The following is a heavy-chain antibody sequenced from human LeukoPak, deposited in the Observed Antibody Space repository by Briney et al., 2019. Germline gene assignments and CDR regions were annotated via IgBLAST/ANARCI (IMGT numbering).Heavy chain of an antibody. CDR1: GYTFTSYG. D-gene: IGHD3-22*01. Sequence: ASVKVSCKASGYTFTSYGISWVRQAPGQGLKWMGWISAYNGNTNYAQKLQGRVTMTTDTSTSTAYMELRSLRSDDTAVYYCAGDGVVVTYFDYWGQGTLVTVSS. V-gene: IGHV1-18*01. CDR2: ISAYNGNT. CDR3: AGDGVVVTYFDY. J-gene: IGHJ4*02.